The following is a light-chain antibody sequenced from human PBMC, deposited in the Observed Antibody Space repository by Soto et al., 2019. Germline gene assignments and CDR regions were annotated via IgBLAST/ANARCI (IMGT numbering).Light chain of an antibody. V-gene: IGKV3-15*01. J-gene: IGKJ1*01. Sequence: EIVLTQSPATLSLSPGERATLSCRASQSVTRYLAWYQQRPGQTPRLLIYDASNRATGIPARFSGSGSGTEFTLTISSLQSEDFAVYYRQQYHNWWTFGQGTKVDIK. CDR3: QQYHNWWT. CDR1: QSVTRY. CDR2: DAS.